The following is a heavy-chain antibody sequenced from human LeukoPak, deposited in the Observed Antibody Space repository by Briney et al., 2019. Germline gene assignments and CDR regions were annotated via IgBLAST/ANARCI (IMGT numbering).Heavy chain of an antibody. Sequence: GASVKVSCKASGGTFSSYAVSWVRQAPGQGLEWMGRIIPILGIANYAQKFQGRVTITADKSTSTAYMELSSLRSEDTAVYYCARCDDILCYWGQGTLVTVSS. D-gene: IGHD3-9*01. V-gene: IGHV1-69*04. CDR3: ARCDDILCY. CDR2: IIPILGIA. J-gene: IGHJ4*02. CDR1: GGTFSSYA.